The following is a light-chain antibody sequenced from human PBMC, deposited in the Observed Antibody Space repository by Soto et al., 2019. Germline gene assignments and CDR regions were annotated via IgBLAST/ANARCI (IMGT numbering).Light chain of an antibody. CDR3: CSYAGSYTHYV. Sequence: QSALTQPRSVSGSPGQSITISCTGTSSDVGGYNYVSWYRQHPGKAPKRMIYDVSKRPSGVPDRFSGSKSGNTASLTISGLQAEDEADYYCCSYAGSYTHYVFGTGTKVTVL. CDR1: SSDVGGYNY. V-gene: IGLV2-11*01. CDR2: DVS. J-gene: IGLJ1*01.